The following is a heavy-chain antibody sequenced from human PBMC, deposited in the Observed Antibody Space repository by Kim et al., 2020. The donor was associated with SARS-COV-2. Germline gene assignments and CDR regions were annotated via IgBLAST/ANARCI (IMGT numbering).Heavy chain of an antibody. CDR3: ARKKDDFWSGDDYYYYGIDV. V-gene: IGHV3-7*01. D-gene: IGHD3-3*01. CDR1: GFTFSSYW. CDR2: IKQGGSEK. Sequence: GGSLRLSCAASGFTFSSYWMSWVRQAPGKGLEWVANIKQGGSEKYYVDSVKGRFNISRDNAKNSLYLQMNSLRAEDTAVYYCARKKDDFWSGDDYYYYGIDVWGQGTTVTVSS. J-gene: IGHJ6*02.